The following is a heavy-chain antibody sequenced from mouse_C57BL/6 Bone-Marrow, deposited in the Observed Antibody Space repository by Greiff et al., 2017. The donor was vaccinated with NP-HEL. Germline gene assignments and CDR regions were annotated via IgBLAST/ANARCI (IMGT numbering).Heavy chain of an antibody. J-gene: IGHJ3*01. V-gene: IGHV1-85*01. Sequence: VQLQQSGPELVKPGASVKLSCKASGYTFTSYDINWVKQRPGQGLEWIGWIYPRDGSPKYNEKFKGKATLTVDTSSSTAYMELHSLTSEDSAVYFCARKGGLLWLRRGFAYWGQGTLVTVSA. CDR3: ARKGGLLWLRRGFAY. D-gene: IGHD2-2*01. CDR1: GYTFTSYD. CDR2: IYPRDGSP.